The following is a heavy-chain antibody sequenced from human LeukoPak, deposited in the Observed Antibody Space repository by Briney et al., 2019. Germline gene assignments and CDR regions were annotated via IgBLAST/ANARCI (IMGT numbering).Heavy chain of an antibody. D-gene: IGHD2-15*01. CDR3: ARKDGGRDGMDV. CDR2: LNPNTLVT. V-gene: IGHV1-2*02. J-gene: IGHJ6*02. Sequence: ASVKVSCKASGYTFTDYYMHWVRQAPGQGLERMGWLNPNTLVTSYAQHFQGRVSMTWDTSISTGYMDLNSLTSGDTAVYYCARKDGGRDGMDVWGQGTTVTVSS. CDR1: GYTFTDYY.